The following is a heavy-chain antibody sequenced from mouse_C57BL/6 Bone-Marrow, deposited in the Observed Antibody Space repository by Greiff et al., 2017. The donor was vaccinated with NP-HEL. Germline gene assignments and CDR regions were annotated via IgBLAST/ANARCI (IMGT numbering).Heavy chain of an antibody. Sequence: VQLQQSGAELVKPGASVKVSCKASGYTFTSYWMHWVKQRPGQGLEWIGRIHPSDSDTNYNQKFKGKATLTVDKSSRTAYMELSNLTSDDSAVYYYVSSSFYSMDYWGQGTSVTVSS. V-gene: IGHV1-74*01. J-gene: IGHJ4*01. CDR1: GYTFTSYW. CDR3: VSSSFYSMDY. CDR2: IHPSDSDT.